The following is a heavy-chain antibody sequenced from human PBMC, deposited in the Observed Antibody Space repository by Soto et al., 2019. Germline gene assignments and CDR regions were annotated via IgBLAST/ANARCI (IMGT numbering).Heavy chain of an antibody. Sequence: QVQLVESGGGVVQPGRSLRLSCAASGFTFSSYGMHWVRQAPGKGLEWVAVIWYDGSNKYYADSLKGRFTISKDNSKKTLYLQVNSLRAEDTAVYFCARVDYDSSGYYYVDYWGQGTLVTVSS. J-gene: IGHJ4*02. CDR2: IWYDGSNK. V-gene: IGHV3-33*01. CDR1: GFTFSSYG. CDR3: ARVDYDSSGYYYVDY. D-gene: IGHD3-22*01.